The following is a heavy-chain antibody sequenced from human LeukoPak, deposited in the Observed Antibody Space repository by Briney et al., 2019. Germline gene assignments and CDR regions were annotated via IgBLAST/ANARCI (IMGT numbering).Heavy chain of an antibody. J-gene: IGHJ4*02. CDR2: IYYIGST. Sequence: PSETLSLTCTVSGGSISSYYWSWVRPPPGKGREWIGYIYYIGSTNYNPSLKSRVTISVDTSKNQFSLKLSSVTAADTAVYYCASLRDGYNQYDYWGQGTLVTVSS. CDR1: GGSISSYY. V-gene: IGHV4-59*08. D-gene: IGHD5-24*01. CDR3: ASLRDGYNQYDY.